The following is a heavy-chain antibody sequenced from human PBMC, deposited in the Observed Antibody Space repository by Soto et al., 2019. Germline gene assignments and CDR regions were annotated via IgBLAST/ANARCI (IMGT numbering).Heavy chain of an antibody. Sequence: SQKLSLTCAISGDSVSSNSAAWNRIRQSPSRGLEWLGRTYYRSKWYNDYAVSVKSRITINPDTSKNQFSLQLNSVTPEDTAVYYCAYSSGSSRDSYFDYWGQGTLVTVSS. CDR1: GDSVSSNSAA. V-gene: IGHV6-1*01. J-gene: IGHJ4*02. D-gene: IGHD6-19*01. CDR3: AYSSGSSRDSYFDY. CDR2: TYYRSKWYN.